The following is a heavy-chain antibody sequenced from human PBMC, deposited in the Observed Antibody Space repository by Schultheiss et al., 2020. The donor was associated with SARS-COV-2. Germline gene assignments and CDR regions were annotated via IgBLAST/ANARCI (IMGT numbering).Heavy chain of an antibody. Sequence: SETLSLTCAVYGGSFSGYYWGWIRQPPGKGLEWIGEINHSGSTNYNPSLKSRVTISVDTSKNQFSLKLSSVTAADTAVYYCARGQLSGLVGYWGQGTLVTVSS. CDR1: GGSFSGYY. CDR3: ARGQLSGLVGY. CDR2: INHSGST. V-gene: IGHV4-34*01. D-gene: IGHD5-12*01. J-gene: IGHJ4*02.